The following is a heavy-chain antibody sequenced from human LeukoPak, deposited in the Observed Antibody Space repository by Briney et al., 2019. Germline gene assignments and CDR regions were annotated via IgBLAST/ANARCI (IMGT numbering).Heavy chain of an antibody. D-gene: IGHD3-10*01. CDR3: ARGRGITMVRGVIRYFDY. V-gene: IGHV1-18*01. J-gene: IGHJ4*02. CDR1: GYTFTSFG. Sequence: ASVKVSCKASGYTFTSFGISWVRQAPGQGLEWMGWISAYNDDTNYAQKFQGRVTITRNTSISTAYMELSSLRSEDTAVYYCARGRGITMVRGVIRYFDYWGQGTLVTVSS. CDR2: ISAYNDDT.